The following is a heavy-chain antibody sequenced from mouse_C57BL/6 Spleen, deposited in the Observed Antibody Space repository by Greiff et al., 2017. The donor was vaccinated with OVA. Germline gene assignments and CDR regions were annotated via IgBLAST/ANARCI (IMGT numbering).Heavy chain of an antibody. CDR1: GYTFTSYR. CDR3: ARRGNYYGSSPVYFDV. J-gene: IGHJ1*03. Sequence: QVQLQQPGAELVKPGASVKMSCKASGYTFTSYRITWVKQRPGQGLEWIGDIYPGSGSTNYNEKFKGKSTLTVDKSSSTAYMQLSSLTSEDSAVYYCARRGNYYGSSPVYFDVWGTGTTVTVSS. D-gene: IGHD1-1*01. CDR2: IYPGSGST. V-gene: IGHV1-55*01.